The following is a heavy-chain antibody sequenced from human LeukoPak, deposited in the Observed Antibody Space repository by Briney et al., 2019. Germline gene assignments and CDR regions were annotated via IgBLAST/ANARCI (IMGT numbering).Heavy chain of an antibody. CDR3: TKAPLRSCSGAFCYPFDY. Sequence: GGSLRLSCAASGFTFSNYAMSWVRQTPGKGLEWVAATVGGRPDTYHAESVKGRFTVSRDDSRDTHFLQMNRLSVDDTAIYYCTKAPLRSCSGAFCYPFDYWGQGTLVTVST. V-gene: IGHV3-23*01. D-gene: IGHD2-8*02. CDR1: GFTFSNYA. J-gene: IGHJ4*02. CDR2: TVGGRPDT.